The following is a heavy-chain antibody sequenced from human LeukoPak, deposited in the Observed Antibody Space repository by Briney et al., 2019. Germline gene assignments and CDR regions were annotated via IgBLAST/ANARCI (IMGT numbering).Heavy chain of an antibody. D-gene: IGHD3-22*01. CDR1: GGTFSSYD. Sequence: GASVKVACKASGGTFSSYDISWVRQAPGQGLEWMGGIIPIFGTANYAQKFQGRVTITADESPSTAYMVLSSLRSEDTAVYYCARARDYDSSGYSSYYDYGMDVWGQGTTVTVSS. CDR2: IIPIFGTA. CDR3: ARARDYDSSGYSSYYDYGMDV. V-gene: IGHV1-69*13. J-gene: IGHJ6*02.